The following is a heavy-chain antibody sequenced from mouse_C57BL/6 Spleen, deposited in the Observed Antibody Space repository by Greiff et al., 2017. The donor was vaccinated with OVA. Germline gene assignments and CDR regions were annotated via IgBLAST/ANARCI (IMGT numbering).Heavy chain of an antibody. CDR1: GFNIKDDY. V-gene: IGHV14-4*01. Sequence: VQLKESGAELVRPGASVKLSCTASGFNIKDDYMHWVKQRPEQGLEWIGWIDPENGDTEYASKFQGKATITADTSSNTAYLQLSSLTSEDTAVYYSTTKNYDAMDYWGQGTSVTVSS. J-gene: IGHJ4*01. CDR2: IDPENGDT. CDR3: TTKNYDAMDY.